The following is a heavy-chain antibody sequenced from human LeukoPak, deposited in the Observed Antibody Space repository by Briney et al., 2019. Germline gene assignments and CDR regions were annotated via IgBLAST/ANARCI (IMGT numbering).Heavy chain of an antibody. Sequence: GGSLRLSCAACGFTFSSNWMHWVRQAPGKGLVWVSRINEDGSTTNYADSVKGRSTIFRDNAKNTLYLQMNSLRAEDTAVYYCVRDLGGRSGHWGQGTLVTVSS. CDR1: GFTFSSNW. V-gene: IGHV3-74*01. CDR2: INEDGSTT. CDR3: VRDLGGRSGH. D-gene: IGHD1-26*01. J-gene: IGHJ4*02.